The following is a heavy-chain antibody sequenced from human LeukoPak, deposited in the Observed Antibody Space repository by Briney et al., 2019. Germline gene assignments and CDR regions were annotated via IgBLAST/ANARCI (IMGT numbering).Heavy chain of an antibody. J-gene: IGHJ3*02. CDR2: IDPAGGEI. V-gene: IGHV3-7*01. CDR1: GFSFSSSW. CDR3: ARDPENGALDI. Sequence: GGSLRLSCAASGFSFSSSWMSWVRQAPGKGLEWVADIDPAGGEIVYVDSVKGRFTISRDNAKSSVYLQMSGLRAEDSAAYYCARDPENGALDIWGQGTMVTVSS. D-gene: IGHD1-1*01.